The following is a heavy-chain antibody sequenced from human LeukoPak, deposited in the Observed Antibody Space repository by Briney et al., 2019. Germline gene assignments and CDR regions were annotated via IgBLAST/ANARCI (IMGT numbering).Heavy chain of an antibody. CDR3: ARAVVVVPAAHNWFDP. CDR1: GYTFTSYA. V-gene: IGHV7-4-1*02. J-gene: IGHJ5*02. D-gene: IGHD2-2*01. Sequence: GASVKVSCKASGYTFTSYAMNWVRQAPGQGLEWMGWINTNTGNPTYAQGFTGRFVFSLDTSVSTAYLQISSLKAEDTAVYYCARAVVVVPAAHNWFDPWGQGTLVTVSS. CDR2: INTNTGNP.